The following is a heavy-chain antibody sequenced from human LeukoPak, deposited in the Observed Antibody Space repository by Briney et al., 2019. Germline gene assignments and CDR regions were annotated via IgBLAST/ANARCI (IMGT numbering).Heavy chain of an antibody. CDR1: GFTFDDYA. D-gene: IGHD6-13*01. CDR2: ISWNSGSI. CDR3: ARLRPPSSSWTHFDY. J-gene: IGHJ4*02. Sequence: GGSLRLSCAASGFTFDDYAMHWVRQAPGKGLEWVSGISWNSGSIGYADSVKGRFTISRDNAKNSLYLQMNSLRAEDTALYYCARLRPPSSSWTHFDYWGQGTLVTVSS. V-gene: IGHV3-9*01.